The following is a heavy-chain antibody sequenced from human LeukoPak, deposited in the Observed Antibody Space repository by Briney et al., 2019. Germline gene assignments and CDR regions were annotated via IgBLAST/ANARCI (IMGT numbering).Heavy chain of an antibody. CDR3: ARISREEMATDAFDI. Sequence: SVRVSCKASGGPFSSYAISWVRQAPGQGLEWMGGIIPIFGTTNYAQKFQGRVTITADKSTTTAYMELSSLRSEDTAVYYCARISREEMATDAFDIWGQGTMVTVSS. V-gene: IGHV1-69*06. J-gene: IGHJ3*02. CDR1: GGPFSSYA. D-gene: IGHD5-24*01. CDR2: IIPIFGTT.